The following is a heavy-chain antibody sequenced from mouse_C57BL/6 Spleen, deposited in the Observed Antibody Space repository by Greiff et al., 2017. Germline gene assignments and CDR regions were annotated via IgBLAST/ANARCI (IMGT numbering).Heavy chain of an antibody. CDR1: GYTFTSYW. CDR2: IDPSSGGT. CDR3: ARGGDYEFAY. D-gene: IGHD2-4*01. V-gene: IGHV1-72*01. Sequence: QVQLQQPGAELVKPGASVKLSCKASGYTFTSYWMHWVKQRPGRGLEWVGWIDPSSGGTKYNEKFKSKATLTVDKPSSTTYMQLSSLTSEDSAVYSCARGGDYEFAYWGQGTLVTVSA. J-gene: IGHJ3*01.